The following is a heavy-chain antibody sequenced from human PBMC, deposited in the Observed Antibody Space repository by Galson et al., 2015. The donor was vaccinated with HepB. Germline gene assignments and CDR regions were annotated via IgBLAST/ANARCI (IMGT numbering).Heavy chain of an antibody. V-gene: IGHV1-18*01. J-gene: IGHJ6*02. D-gene: IGHD6-13*01. CDR3: AREKPLAGSSWYRRPYGMDV. Sequence: QSGAEMKKPGASVKVSCKASGYTFTSYGISWVRQAPGQGLEWMGWISAYNGNTNYAQKLQGRVTMTTDTSTSTAYMELRSLRSDDTAVYYCAREKPLAGSSWYRRPYGMDVWGQGTTVTVSS. CDR1: GYTFTSYG. CDR2: ISAYNGNT.